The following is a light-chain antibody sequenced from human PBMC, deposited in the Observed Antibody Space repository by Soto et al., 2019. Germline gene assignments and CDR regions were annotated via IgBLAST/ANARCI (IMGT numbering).Light chain of an antibody. J-gene: IGLJ1*01. CDR3: QVWDSSSDHRV. Sequence: SYELTQPPSVSVAPGQTAWITCGGDNIGSKSVHWYQQKPGQAPVMVVYDDSDRPSGIPERFSGSNSGNTTTLTIIRVEAGDEADYYCQVWDSSSDHRVVGTGTKLTVL. V-gene: IGLV3-21*02. CDR2: DDS. CDR1: NIGSKS.